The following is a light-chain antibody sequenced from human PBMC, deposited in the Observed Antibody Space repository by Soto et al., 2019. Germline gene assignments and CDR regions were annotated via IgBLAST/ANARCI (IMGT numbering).Light chain of an antibody. Sequence: IVITQSPATLSVSPGERATLSCRASQSVSSNLAWYQQKPGQAPSLLIYGASTRATGVPARFSGSGSGTEFTLTISSLMSDDSAVYYCQQYNGWPTFGQGTKVDIK. CDR2: GAS. J-gene: IGKJ1*01. CDR1: QSVSSN. CDR3: QQYNGWPT. V-gene: IGKV3-15*01.